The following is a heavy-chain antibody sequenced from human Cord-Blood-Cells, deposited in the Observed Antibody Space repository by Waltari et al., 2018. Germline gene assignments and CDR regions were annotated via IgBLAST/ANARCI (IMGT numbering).Heavy chain of an antibody. CDR2: IYHSGST. CDR1: GYSISSGYY. Sequence: QVQLQESGPGLVKPSETLSLTCAVSGYSISSGYYWGWIRQPPGKGLEWIGSIYHSGSTYYNPSLKSRVTISVDTSKNQFSLKLSSVTAADTAVYYCERGRGDGYYFDYWGQGTLVTVSS. J-gene: IGHJ4*02. V-gene: IGHV4-38-2*01. CDR3: ERGRGDGYYFDY.